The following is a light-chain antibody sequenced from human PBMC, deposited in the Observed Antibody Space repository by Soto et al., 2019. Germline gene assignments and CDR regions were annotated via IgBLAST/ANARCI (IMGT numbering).Light chain of an antibody. CDR2: EVR. V-gene: IGLV2-14*01. Sequence: QSALTQPASVSGSPGQSITISCTGTSSDVGDYNYVSWYQHHPGKAPKLIIYEVRNRPSGVPNRFSGAKSGNTASLTISGLQAEDEADYYCSSYRTGSNYVFGTGTKVTVL. CDR3: SSYRTGSNYV. CDR1: SSDVGDYNY. J-gene: IGLJ1*01.